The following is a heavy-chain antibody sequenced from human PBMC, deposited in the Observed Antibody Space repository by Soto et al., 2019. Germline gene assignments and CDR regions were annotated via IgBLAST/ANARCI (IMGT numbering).Heavy chain of an antibody. J-gene: IGHJ4*02. CDR2: ISAYNGNT. CDR1: GYTFSNYG. Sequence: QVQLVQSGAEVKKPGASVKVSCKTSGYTFSNYGINWVRQAPGQGLEWMGWISAYNGNTNFAQKLQGRVSLTTDTSSTTAYMELRSLTSDDTAVYYCAIDLVPGYTGYSDYWGQGTLVTVSP. CDR3: AIDLVPGYTGYSDY. V-gene: IGHV1-18*01. D-gene: IGHD5-12*01.